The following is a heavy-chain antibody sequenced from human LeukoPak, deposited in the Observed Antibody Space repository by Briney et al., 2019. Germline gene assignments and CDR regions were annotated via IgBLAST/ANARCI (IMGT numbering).Heavy chain of an antibody. V-gene: IGHV5-51*01. J-gene: IGHJ4*02. CDR2: IYPGDSDT. D-gene: IGHD6-19*01. CDR1: GYSFTSYW. CDR3: ARHAHSSGWYDYFDY. Sequence: GESLKISCKGSGYSFTSYWIGWVRQMPGKGLEWMGIIYPGDSDTRYSPSFQGQVTISADKSINTAYLQWSSLKASDTAMYYCARHAHSSGWYDYFDYWGQGTLVTVSS.